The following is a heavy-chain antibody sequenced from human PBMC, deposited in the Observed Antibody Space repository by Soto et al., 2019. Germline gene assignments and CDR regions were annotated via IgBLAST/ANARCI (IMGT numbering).Heavy chain of an antibody. V-gene: IGHV3-74*01. CDR2: INSDGSST. Sequence: GGSLRLSCAASGFTFSSYWMHWVRQAPGKGLIYVSRINSDGSSTNYADSVKGRFTISRDNAKNTLYLQMSSLRAEDTAVYYCARGLMGAYNWFDPWGQRTLVTVSS. J-gene: IGHJ5*02. CDR1: GFTFSSYW. D-gene: IGHD1-26*01. CDR3: ARGLMGAYNWFDP.